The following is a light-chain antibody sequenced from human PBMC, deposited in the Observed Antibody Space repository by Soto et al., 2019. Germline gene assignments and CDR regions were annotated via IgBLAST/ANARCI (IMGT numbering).Light chain of an antibody. J-gene: IGLJ3*02. CDR2: AVS. Sequence: QSALTQPPSASGSPGQSVTISCTGTSSDVGGYNYVSWYQQHPGKAPKLMIYAVSERPSGVPDRFSGSKSGNTASLTVSGLQAEDEADYYCSSYAGSNNLVFGGGTQLTV. CDR1: SSDVGGYNY. V-gene: IGLV2-8*01. CDR3: SSYAGSNNLV.